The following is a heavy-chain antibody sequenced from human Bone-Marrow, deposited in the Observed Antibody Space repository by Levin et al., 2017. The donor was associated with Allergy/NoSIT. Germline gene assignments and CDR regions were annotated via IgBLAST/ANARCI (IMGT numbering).Heavy chain of an antibody. CDR3: ARHGGGSGSYLRVAMDV. V-gene: IGHV4-39*01. CDR2: FYYSGST. CDR1: GGAISSSNYY. D-gene: IGHD3-10*01. J-gene: IGHJ6*03. Sequence: SQTLSLTCTVSGGAISSSNYYWGWIRQPPGKGLEWIGSFYYSGSTYYNPSLKSRVTISVDTSKNQFSLKFNSVTAADTAVYYCARHGGGSGSYLRVAMDVWGEGTTVTVSS.